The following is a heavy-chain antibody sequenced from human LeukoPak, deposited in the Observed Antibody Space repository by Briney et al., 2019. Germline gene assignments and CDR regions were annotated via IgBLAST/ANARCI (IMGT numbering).Heavy chain of an antibody. CDR2: IYYSGST. J-gene: IGHJ4*02. CDR1: GGSISSSSYY. V-gene: IGHV4-39*07. D-gene: IGHD6-19*01. Sequence: SETLSLTCTVSGGSISSSSYYWGWIRQPPGKGLEWIGSIYYSGSTYYNPSLKSRVTISVDTSKNQFSLKLSSVTAADTAVYYCARDSYAAVAGGSDYWGQGTLVTVSS. CDR3: ARDSYAAVAGGSDY.